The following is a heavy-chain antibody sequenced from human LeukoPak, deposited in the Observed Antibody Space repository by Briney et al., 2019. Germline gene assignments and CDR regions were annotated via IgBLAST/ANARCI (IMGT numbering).Heavy chain of an antibody. CDR1: GYTFTGYY. V-gene: IGHV1-2*02. CDR3: ARGGYSSSLYDY. Sequence: GASVKVSCTASGYTFTGYYMHWARQAPGQGLEWMGCIDPNRGDTNFSQKFRGRFTITRDTSLNTAYMELSRLTSDDTAVDFCARGGYSSSLYDYWGQGTLVTVSS. J-gene: IGHJ4*02. D-gene: IGHD6-13*01. CDR2: IDPNRGDT.